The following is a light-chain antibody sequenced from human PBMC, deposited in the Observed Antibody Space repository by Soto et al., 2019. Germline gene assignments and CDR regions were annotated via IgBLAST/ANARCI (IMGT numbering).Light chain of an antibody. CDR3: QQYGSSPTIT. J-gene: IGKJ1*01. V-gene: IGKV3-20*01. CDR2: DAS. Sequence: EIVLTQSPATLSLSPGERATLSCRASQSISNSLAWYQQKPGQAPRLLIYDASNRATGIPARFSGSGSGTDFTLTISRLEPEDFAVYYCQQYGSSPTITFGQGTKVDIK. CDR1: QSISNS.